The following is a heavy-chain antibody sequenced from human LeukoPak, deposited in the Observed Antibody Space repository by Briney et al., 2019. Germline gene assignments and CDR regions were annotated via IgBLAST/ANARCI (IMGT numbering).Heavy chain of an antibody. CDR2: IYYSGST. V-gene: IGHV4-59*08. CDR1: GGSISSYY. Sequence: SETLSLTCTVSGGSISSYYWSWIRQPPGKGLEWIGYIYYSGSTNYNPSLKSRVTISVDTSKNQFSLKLSSVTAADTALYYCARHKPVNYYYGMDVWGQGTTVTVSS. CDR3: ARHKPVNYYYGMDV. J-gene: IGHJ6*02.